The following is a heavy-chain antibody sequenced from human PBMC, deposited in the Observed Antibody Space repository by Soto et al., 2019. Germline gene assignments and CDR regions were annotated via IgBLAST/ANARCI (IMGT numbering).Heavy chain of an antibody. D-gene: IGHD2-2*01. CDR3: ARVPGAGSTYSFDQ. J-gene: IGHJ4*02. V-gene: IGHV3-72*01. CDR2: IRNKANSYTT. Sequence: GGSLRLSCAASGFTFSDHYMDWVRQAPGKGLEWVGRIRNKANSYTTEYAASVKGRFTISRDDSQNSLYLQMNSLKTEDTAVYYCARVPGAGSTYSFDQCGQGALVTVSS. CDR1: GFTFSDHY.